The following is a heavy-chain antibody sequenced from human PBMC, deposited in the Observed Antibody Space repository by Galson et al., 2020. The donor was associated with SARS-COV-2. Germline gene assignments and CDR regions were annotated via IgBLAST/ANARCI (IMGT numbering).Heavy chain of an antibody. D-gene: IGHD6-19*01. V-gene: IGHV1-24*01. J-gene: IGHJ6*02. CDR2: FGPEDGEK. Sequence: DWLGAFGPEDGEKNNAQKFQGRVTMTEDTSTDTAYMELSSLRSEDTAVYYCATGAAVAGSPQYYYYYYGMDVWGQGTTVTVSS. CDR3: ATGAAVAGSPQYYYYYYGMDV.